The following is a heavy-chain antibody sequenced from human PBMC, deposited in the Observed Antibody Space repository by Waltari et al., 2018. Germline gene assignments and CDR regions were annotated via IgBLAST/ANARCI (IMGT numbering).Heavy chain of an antibody. J-gene: IGHJ4*02. Sequence: QVQLQESGPGLVKPSEPLSLTCPVPGGSIRSYSWSWIRQPAGKGLEWIGRIYTSGSTYYNPSLKSRVTMSVDTSKNQFSLRLSSVTAADTAVYCCAREGQQLVTFDSWGQGTLVTVSS. CDR3: AREGQQLVTFDS. CDR2: IYTSGST. V-gene: IGHV4-4*07. D-gene: IGHD6-13*01. CDR1: GGSIRSYS.